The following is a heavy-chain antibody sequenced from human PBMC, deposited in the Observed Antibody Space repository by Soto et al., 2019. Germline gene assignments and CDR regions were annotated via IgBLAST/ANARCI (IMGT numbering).Heavy chain of an antibody. D-gene: IGHD3-10*01. CDR3: ARDTRPSYYYGSGILDY. CDR1: GFTFSSYG. V-gene: IGHV3-33*01. J-gene: IGHJ4*02. CDR2: IWYDGSNK. Sequence: QVQLVESGGGVVQPGRSLRLSCAASGFTFSSYGMHWVRQAPGKGLEWVAVIWYDGSNKYYADSVKGRFTISRDNSKNPMYRQMNSLRAEDTAVYYCARDTRPSYYYGSGILDYWGQGTLVTVSS.